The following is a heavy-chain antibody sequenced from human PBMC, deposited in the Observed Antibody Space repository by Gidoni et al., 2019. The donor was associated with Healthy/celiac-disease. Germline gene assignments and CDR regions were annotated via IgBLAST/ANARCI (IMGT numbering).Heavy chain of an antibody. Sequence: QVQLVQSGAEVKKPGASVKVSCLAYGSTFTSYYMHWVRQAPGQGLEWMGIINPSGGSTSYAQKFQGRVTMTRDTSTSTVYMELSSLRSEDTAVYYCARSSSDWLLSLLWGQGTLVTVSS. CDR1: GSTFTSYY. CDR3: ARSSSDWLLSLL. D-gene: IGHD3-9*01. J-gene: IGHJ4*02. V-gene: IGHV1-46*01. CDR2: INPSGGST.